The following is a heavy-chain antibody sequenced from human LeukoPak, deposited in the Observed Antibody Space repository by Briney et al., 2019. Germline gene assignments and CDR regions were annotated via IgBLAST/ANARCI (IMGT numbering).Heavy chain of an antibody. D-gene: IGHD2-2*02. CDR2: ISAYNGNT. CDR1: GYTFTSYG. V-gene: IGHV1-18*01. J-gene: IGHJ4*02. CDR3: ARARAGYCSSTSCYTSDY. Sequence: SVKVSCKASGYTFTSYGISWVRQAPGQGLEWMGWISAYNGNTNYAQKLQGRVTMTTDTSTSTAYMELRSLRSDDTAVYYCARARAGYCSSTSCYTSDYWGQGTLVTVSS.